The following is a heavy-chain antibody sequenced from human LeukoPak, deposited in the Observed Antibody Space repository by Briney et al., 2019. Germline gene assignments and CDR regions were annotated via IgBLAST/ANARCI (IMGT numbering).Heavy chain of an antibody. D-gene: IGHD1-26*01. CDR3: ARDRGRYRGSHKDWYFDL. CDR2: IYYSGST. V-gene: IGHV4-61*01. Sequence: PSQTLSLTCTVSGGSISSGNYYWSWIRQPPGKGLEWIGYIYYSGSTNYNPSLKSRVTISVDTSKNQFSLKLRSVTAADTAVFHCARDRGRYRGSHKDWYFDLWGRGTLVTVSS. CDR1: GGSISSGNYY. J-gene: IGHJ2*01.